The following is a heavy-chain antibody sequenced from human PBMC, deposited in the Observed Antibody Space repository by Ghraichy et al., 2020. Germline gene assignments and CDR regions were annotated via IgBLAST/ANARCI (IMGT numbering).Heavy chain of an antibody. V-gene: IGHV6-1*01. CDR1: GDSVSSNSVA. D-gene: IGHD3-10*01. Sequence: SQTLSLTCAISGDSVSSNSVAWSWIRQSPSRGLEWLGRTYYRSKWSYEYAVSVKSRIMVNPDTSKNQFSLQLNSLTPEDTAVYYCARDDPHMVRGVMGAFDIWGQGTMVTVSS. J-gene: IGHJ3*02. CDR3: ARDDPHMVRGVMGAFDI. CDR2: TYYRSKWSY.